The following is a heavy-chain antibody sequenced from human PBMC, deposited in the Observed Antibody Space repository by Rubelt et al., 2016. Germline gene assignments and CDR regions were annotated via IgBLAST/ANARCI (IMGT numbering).Heavy chain of an antibody. CDR1: GSSISSSYYF. J-gene: IGHJ4*02. D-gene: IGHD2-15*01. V-gene: IGHV4-39*01. CDR3: NSVVVHRFDY. CDR2: MHYSGFT. Sequence: QLQLQESGPGLVKPSETLSLTCTVSGSSISSSYYFGGWIRQPPGKGLEWIGSMHYSGFTYYNPSLKSRGTISVDTSKNQFSLKLGSVTAADTAVYYCNSVVVHRFDYCGQGTLVTVAS.